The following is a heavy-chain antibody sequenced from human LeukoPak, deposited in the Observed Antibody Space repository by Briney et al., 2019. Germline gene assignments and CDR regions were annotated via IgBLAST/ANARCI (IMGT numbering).Heavy chain of an antibody. D-gene: IGHD3-10*01. CDR3: ARHSITMVRGVISDWFDP. CDR1: GASISSGSLY. Sequence: PSQTLSLTCTVSGASISSGSLYWSWIRQPPGQGLEWIGYIYYSGSTNYNPSLKSRVTISVDTSKNQFSLKLSSVTAADTAVYYCARHSITMVRGVISDWFDPWGQGTLVTVSS. CDR2: IYYSGST. V-gene: IGHV4-61*01. J-gene: IGHJ5*02.